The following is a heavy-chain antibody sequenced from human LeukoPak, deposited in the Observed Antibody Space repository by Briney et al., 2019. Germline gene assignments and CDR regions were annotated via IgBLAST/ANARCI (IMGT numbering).Heavy chain of an antibody. CDR3: DTRPRY. CDR2: ISNSGNTI. CDR1: GLTFSSYD. J-gene: IGHJ4*02. V-gene: IGHV3-48*03. D-gene: IGHD2-2*01. Sequence: GGSLRLSCAGSGLTFSSYDMNWVRQAPGKGLEWISYISNSGNTIYYADSVKGRFTISRDNAKNSLYLQVNSLRAEDTAVYYCDTRPRYWGQGTLVTVSS.